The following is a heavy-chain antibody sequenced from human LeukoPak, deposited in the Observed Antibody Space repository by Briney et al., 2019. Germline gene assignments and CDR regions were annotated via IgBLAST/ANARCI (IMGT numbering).Heavy chain of an antibody. J-gene: IGHJ4*02. CDR3: ARQQVTATIEY. CDR1: GYSCTRYR. V-gene: IGHV5-51*01. Sequence: GEALKISWKGSGYSCTRYRIGWVRQMPGKGLEGMGIIYPGDSDTRYSPSVQGQVTISADRSISTDYLQCSSPTASDTAMYYCARQQVTATIEYWGQGTLVTVSS. D-gene: IGHD2-21*02. CDR2: IYPGDSDT.